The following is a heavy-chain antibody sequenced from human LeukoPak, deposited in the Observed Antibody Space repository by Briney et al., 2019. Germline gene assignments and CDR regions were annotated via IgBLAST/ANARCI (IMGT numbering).Heavy chain of an antibody. Sequence: PGGSLRLSCAASGFTFTTYWMSWVRQAPGQGLEWVANIDQDGSDKYYVDSVKGRFTISRDNAKNSLYLQMNSLRAEDTAVYYCARDPFNLTVAGGPPIDYWGQGTLVTVSS. CDR3: ARDPFNLTVAGGPPIDY. V-gene: IGHV3-7*01. CDR1: GFTFTTYW. CDR2: IDQDGSDK. J-gene: IGHJ4*02. D-gene: IGHD6-19*01.